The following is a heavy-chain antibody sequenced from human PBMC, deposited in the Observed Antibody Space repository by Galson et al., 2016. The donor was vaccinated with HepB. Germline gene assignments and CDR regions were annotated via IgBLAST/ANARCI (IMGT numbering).Heavy chain of an antibody. Sequence: SLRLSCAVSGFTFRDSAMTWVRHVPGKGLDWVSLISSSGANAYYADSVKGRFTISRDNSKNTLYLQMNSLRADDTGLYYCAKDIQLSLWGRGTLVTVSS. J-gene: IGHJ2*01. V-gene: IGHV3-23*01. CDR1: GFTFRDSA. D-gene: IGHD2-21*01. CDR2: ISSSGANA. CDR3: AKDIQLSL.